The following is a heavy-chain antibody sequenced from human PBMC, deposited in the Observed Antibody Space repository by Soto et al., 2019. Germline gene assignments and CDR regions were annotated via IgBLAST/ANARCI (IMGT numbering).Heavy chain of an antibody. Sequence: GGSLRLSCAASGFTFSNAWLSWVRQAPGKGLEWVGRIKSKTDGGTADYTAPVKGRFTISRDDSKNTLYLQMNSLKIEDTAVYYCTTGSTSTKNYWGQGTLVTVSS. CDR1: GFTFSNAW. CDR3: TTGSTSTKNY. V-gene: IGHV3-15*01. CDR2: IKSKTDGGTA. J-gene: IGHJ4*02. D-gene: IGHD6-6*01.